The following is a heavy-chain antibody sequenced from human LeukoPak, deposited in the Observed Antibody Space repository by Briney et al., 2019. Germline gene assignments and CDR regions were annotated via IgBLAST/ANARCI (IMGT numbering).Heavy chain of an antibody. CDR2: ISSSSSYI. CDR1: GFTFVSYS. V-gene: IGHV3-21*01. CDR3: ARDRWVREPDY. Sequence: PGGSLGLSWAASGFTFVSYSMNWVRQASGKGLEWVSSISSSSSYIYYADSVKGRFTISRDNAKNSLYLQMNSLRAEDTAVYYCARDRWVREPDYWGQGTLVTVSS. J-gene: IGHJ4*02. D-gene: IGHD3-10*01.